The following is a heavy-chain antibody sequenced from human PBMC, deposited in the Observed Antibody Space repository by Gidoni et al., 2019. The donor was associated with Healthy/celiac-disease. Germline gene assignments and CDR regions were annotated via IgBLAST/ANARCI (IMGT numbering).Heavy chain of an antibody. CDR1: GYSFTSYW. CDR2: IYPGDSDT. V-gene: IGHV5-51*03. D-gene: IGHD2-15*01. J-gene: IGHJ6*02. CDR3: ARLAGYCSGGSCYGYYYYGMDV. Sequence: EVQLVQSGAEVKKPGESLKISCKGSGYSFTSYWIGWVRQMPGKGLEWMGIIYPGDSDTRYSPSFQGQVTISADKSISTAYLQWSSLKASDTAMYYCARLAGYCSGGSCYGYYYYGMDVWGQGTTVTVSS.